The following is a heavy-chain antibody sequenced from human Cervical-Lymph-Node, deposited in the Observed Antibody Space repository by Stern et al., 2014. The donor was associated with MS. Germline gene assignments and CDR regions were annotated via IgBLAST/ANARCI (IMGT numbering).Heavy chain of an antibody. CDR2: FDPDVGEI. J-gene: IGHJ4*02. D-gene: IGHD4-23*01. Sequence: VQLVQSGAEVKRPGASVKVSCKVSGYTLTDLSIHWVRQAPGKGLEWMGGFDPDVGEIVCPQKFQGRVTMTEDTSADTAYIELSSLRSEDTAVYYCATDPGHGRGDNCHARDYWGQGTLVTVAS. V-gene: IGHV1-24*01. CDR1: GYTLTDLS. CDR3: ATDPGHGRGDNCHARDY.